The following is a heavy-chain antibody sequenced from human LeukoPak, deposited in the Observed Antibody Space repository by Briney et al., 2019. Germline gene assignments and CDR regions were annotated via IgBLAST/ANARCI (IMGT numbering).Heavy chain of an antibody. CDR1: GFTFSIYW. D-gene: IGHD5-18*01. V-gene: IGHV3-74*01. J-gene: IGHJ6*03. CDR3: ARGREEIQLEFDYMDV. Sequence: GGSLRLSCAASGFTFSIYWMHWVRQALGKGLVWVSRINSDGSSTSYADSVKGRFTISRDNAKNTLYLQMNSLRAEDTAVYYCARGREEIQLEFDYMDVWGKGTTVTVSS. CDR2: INSDGSST.